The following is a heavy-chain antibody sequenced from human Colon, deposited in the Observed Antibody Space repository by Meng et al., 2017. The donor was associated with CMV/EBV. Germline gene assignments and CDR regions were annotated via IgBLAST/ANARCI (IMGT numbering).Heavy chain of an antibody. D-gene: IGHD5-24*01. CDR2: IYYTGND. Sequence: QVQLPDPGPGLVKPSETLPLPCTVSGDSISGRSYYWGWIRQPPGKGLEWIASIYYTGNDYHNPSLKSRVTISIDTSNNQFSLRLTSVTAADTAVYYCARMALHWYFDLWGRGTLVTVSS. J-gene: IGHJ2*01. CDR3: ARMALHWYFDL. V-gene: IGHV4-39*07. CDR1: GDSISGRSYY.